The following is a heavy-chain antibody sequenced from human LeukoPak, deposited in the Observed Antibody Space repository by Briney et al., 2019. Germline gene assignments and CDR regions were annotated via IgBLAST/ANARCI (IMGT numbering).Heavy chain of an antibody. CDR3: ATYYVGVGGRGH. J-gene: IGHJ4*02. D-gene: IGHD3-10*02. CDR1: GGSVSSGYFH. V-gene: IGHV4-61*01. Sequence: SETLSLTCTVSGGSVSSGYFHWSWIRQAPGKGLEWIGHDGHTNYNPSLRSRVTISIDTSSNQFSLRLNSVTAADTGVYYCATYYVGVGGRGHWGQGTLVTVSS. CDR2: DGHT.